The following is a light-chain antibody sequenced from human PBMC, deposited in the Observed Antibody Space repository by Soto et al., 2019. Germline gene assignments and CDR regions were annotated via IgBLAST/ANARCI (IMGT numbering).Light chain of an antibody. CDR1: TNDVGGYNY. J-gene: IGLJ3*02. CDR3: SPYTSSYTWI. CDR2: GVT. Sequence: QAVVTQPASVSGSPGQSITISCSGTTNDVGGYNYVSWYQQHPGKAPKLLIYGVTDRPSGVSSRFSGSKSGNAASLTISGLQAEDEGDYYCSPYTSSYTWIFGGGTQLTVL. V-gene: IGLV2-14*03.